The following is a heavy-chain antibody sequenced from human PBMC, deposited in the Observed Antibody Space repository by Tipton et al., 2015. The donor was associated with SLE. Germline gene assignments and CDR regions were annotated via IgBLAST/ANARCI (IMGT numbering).Heavy chain of an antibody. Sequence: SLRLSCAASGFTFSSYSMNWVRQAPGKGLEWVSSISSSSSYIYCADSVKGRFTISRDNAKNSLYLQMNSLRAEGTAVYYCARDHIAAAGTGYAFDIWGQGTMVTVSS. D-gene: IGHD6-13*01. CDR2: ISSSSSYI. V-gene: IGHV3-21*03. J-gene: IGHJ3*02. CDR3: ARDHIAAAGTGYAFDI. CDR1: GFTFSSYS.